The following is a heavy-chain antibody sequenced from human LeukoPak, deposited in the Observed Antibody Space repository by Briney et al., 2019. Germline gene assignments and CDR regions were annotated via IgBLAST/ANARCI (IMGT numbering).Heavy chain of an antibody. CDR3: AREDPKGPDYFDY. CDR1: GGSISSYY. CDR2: IYYSGST. J-gene: IGHJ4*02. V-gene: IGHV4-59*01. Sequence: SETLSLTCTVSGGSISSYYWSWIRQPPGKGLEWIGYIYYSGSTNYNPSLKSRVTISVDTSKNQFSLKLSSVTTADTAVYYCAREDPKGPDYFDYWGQGTLVTVSS.